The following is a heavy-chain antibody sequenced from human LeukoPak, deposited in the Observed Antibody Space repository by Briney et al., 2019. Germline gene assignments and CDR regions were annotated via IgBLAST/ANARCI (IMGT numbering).Heavy chain of an antibody. J-gene: IGHJ4*02. V-gene: IGHV5-51*01. CDR1: GYSSASYW. Sequence: GESLKISCKGSGYSSASYWIGWVRQMPGKGLEWMGIIYPGDSDTRYSPSFQGQVTISADKSISTTYLQWSSLKASDTAICYCARRFRSGPYCDYWGQGTLVTVSS. CDR2: IYPGDSDT. CDR3: ARRFRSGPYCDY. D-gene: IGHD1-26*01.